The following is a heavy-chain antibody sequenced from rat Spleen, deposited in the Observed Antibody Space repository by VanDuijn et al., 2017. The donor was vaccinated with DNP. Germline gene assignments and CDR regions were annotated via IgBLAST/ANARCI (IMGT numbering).Heavy chain of an antibody. CDR1: GFSLTTYG. CDR3: AEMTTGLDY. CDR2: IWGDGST. D-gene: IGHD1-11*01. J-gene: IGHJ2*01. V-gene: IGHV2-77*01. Sequence: QVQLTESGPGLVQPSETLSLTCTVSGFSLTTYGVNWIRQAPGKGLEWMGIIWGDGSTNYNSALKSRLSISRDTSKSQIFLTMHSLQTDDTAVYYCAEMTTGLDYWGQGVMVTVSS.